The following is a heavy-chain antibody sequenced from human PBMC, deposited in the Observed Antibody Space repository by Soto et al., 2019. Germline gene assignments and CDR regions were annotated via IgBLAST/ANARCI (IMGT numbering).Heavy chain of an antibody. CDR3: AKALVSATLYNWFDP. D-gene: IGHD2-15*01. CDR1: GFSLSTSGVG. J-gene: IGHJ5*02. CDR2: IYWDDDK. Sequence: QITLKESGPTLVKPTQTLTLTCTFSGFSLSTSGVGVGWIRQPPGKAPEWLALIYWDDDKRYSPSLKSRLTITEDTSKNQVVLTMTNMDPVDTATYYCAKALVSATLYNWFDPWGQGTLVTVSS. V-gene: IGHV2-5*02.